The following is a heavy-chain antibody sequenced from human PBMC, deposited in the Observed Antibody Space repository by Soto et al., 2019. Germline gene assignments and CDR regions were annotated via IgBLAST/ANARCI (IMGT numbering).Heavy chain of an antibody. CDR1: GGSISSGGYY. V-gene: IGHV4-31*03. Sequence: SETLSLTCTVSGGSISSGGYYWSWIRQHPGKGLEWIGYIYYSGSTYYNPSLKSRVTISVDTSKNQFSLKLSSVTAADTAVYYCAGDRRFGEFLDCFAPWGQGPLVPVPS. CDR2: IYYSGST. CDR3: AGDRRFGEFLDCFAP. D-gene: IGHD3-10*01. J-gene: IGHJ5*02.